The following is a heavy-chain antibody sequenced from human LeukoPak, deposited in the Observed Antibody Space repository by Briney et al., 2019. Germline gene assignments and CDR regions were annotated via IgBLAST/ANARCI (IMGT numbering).Heavy chain of an antibody. CDR1: GFTFSSYA. Sequence: PGRSLRLSCAASGFTFSSYAMHWVRQAPGKGLEWVAVISYDGSNKYSTDSVKGRFTISRDNSKNTLFLQMNSLQTEDTAVYYCARDPKPYTGCAEYFRHWGQGTLVTVSP. J-gene: IGHJ1*01. V-gene: IGHV3-30*04. CDR3: ARDPKPYTGCAEYFRH. CDR2: ISYDGSNK. D-gene: IGHD7-27*01.